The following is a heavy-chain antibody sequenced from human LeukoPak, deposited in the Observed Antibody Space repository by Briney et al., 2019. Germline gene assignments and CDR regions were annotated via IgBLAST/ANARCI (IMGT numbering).Heavy chain of an antibody. D-gene: IGHD3-3*01. J-gene: IGHJ6*02. CDR2: IWHDGSNK. CDR3: ARVANITTFGMDV. CDR1: GSTFSTYG. V-gene: IGHV3-33*01. Sequence: GRSLRLSCGVSGSTFSTYGMHWVRQAPGKGLEWVAVIWHDGSNKYYADSVKGRFTISRDNSKNTLYLQMYSLRAEDTSVYYCARVANITTFGMDVWGQGTTVTVSS.